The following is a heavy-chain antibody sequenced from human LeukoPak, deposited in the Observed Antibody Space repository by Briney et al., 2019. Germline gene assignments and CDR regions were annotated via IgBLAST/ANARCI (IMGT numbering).Heavy chain of an antibody. Sequence: ASVKVSCKASGYTFTSYYMHWVRQAPGQGLGWMGIINPSGGSTSYALKFQGRVTMTRDMSTSTVYMELSSLRSEDTAVYYCARGDDFWSGSHVGWFDPWGQGTLVTVSS. CDR3: ARGDDFWSGSHVGWFDP. J-gene: IGHJ5*02. CDR2: INPSGGST. CDR1: GYTFTSYY. D-gene: IGHD3-3*01. V-gene: IGHV1-46*01.